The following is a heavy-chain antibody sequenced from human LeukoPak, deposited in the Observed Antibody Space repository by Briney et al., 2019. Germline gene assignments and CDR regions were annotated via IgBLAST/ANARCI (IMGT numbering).Heavy chain of an antibody. V-gene: IGHV1-46*01. CDR3: AAPYYYGSGSQFDFDY. Sequence: ASVKVSCKASGYTFTSYYIHWVRQAPGQGLEYMGIIRPSGSTAYAQKFQGRVTMTRDTSTSAVYMELSSLRSEDTAVYYCAAPYYYGSGSQFDFDYWGQGTLVTVSS. CDR2: IRPSGST. D-gene: IGHD3-10*01. J-gene: IGHJ4*02. CDR1: GYTFTSYY.